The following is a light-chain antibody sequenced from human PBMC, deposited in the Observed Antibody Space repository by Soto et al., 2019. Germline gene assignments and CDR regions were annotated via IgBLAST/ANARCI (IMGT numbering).Light chain of an antibody. CDR1: QSISSW. J-gene: IGKJ2*01. CDR2: KAS. Sequence: DIQMTQSPSTLSASVGDRVTITCRASQSISSWLAWYQQKXXKAPKLLIYKASSLESGVPSRFSGSGSGTEFTLTISSLQPDDFATYYCHQYNSYPYTFGQGTKLEIK. V-gene: IGKV1-5*03. CDR3: HQYNSYPYT.